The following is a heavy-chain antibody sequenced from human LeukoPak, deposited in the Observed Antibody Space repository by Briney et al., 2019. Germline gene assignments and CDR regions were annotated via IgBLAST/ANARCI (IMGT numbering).Heavy chain of an antibody. D-gene: IGHD3-22*01. CDR2: IIPIFGTA. CDR3: ARGKLYHYDSSGYHIDAFDI. V-gene: IGHV1-69*13. CDR1: GGTFSSYA. J-gene: IGHJ3*02. Sequence: GASVKVSCKASGGTFSSYAISWVRQAPGQGLEWMGGIIPIFGTANYAQKFQGRVTITADESTSTAYMELSSLRSEDTAVYYCARGKLYHYDSSGYHIDAFDIWGQGTMVTVSS.